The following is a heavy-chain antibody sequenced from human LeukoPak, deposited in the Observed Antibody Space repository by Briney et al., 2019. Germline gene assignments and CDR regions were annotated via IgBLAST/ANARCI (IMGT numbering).Heavy chain of an antibody. CDR3: ALSSDSSGYSHDAFDI. V-gene: IGHV3-66*02. D-gene: IGHD3-22*01. CDR1: GFAVSVNY. CDR2: LYSGDST. Sequence: PGGSLRLSCAASGFAVSVNYMSWVRQAPGKGLEWVSVLYSGDSTYYADSVKGRFTISRDNSKNTLYLQMNSLRPGDTAVYYCALSSDSSGYSHDAFDIWGQGTMVTVSS. J-gene: IGHJ3*02.